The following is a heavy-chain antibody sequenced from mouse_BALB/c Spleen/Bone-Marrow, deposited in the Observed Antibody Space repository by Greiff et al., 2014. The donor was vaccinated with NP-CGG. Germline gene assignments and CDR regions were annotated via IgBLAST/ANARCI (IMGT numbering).Heavy chain of an antibody. D-gene: IGHD2-2*01. CDR3: ARNGNDPAWFAY. J-gene: IGHJ3*01. Sequence: QVQLQQSGAELMKPGASVKISCKATGYTFSSYWIEWVKQRPGHGLEWIGEILPGSGSTNYNEKFKGKATFTADTSSNTAYMQLSSLTSEASAVYYCARNGNDPAWFAYWGQGTLVTVSA. CDR2: ILPGSGST. V-gene: IGHV1-9*01. CDR1: GYTFSSYW.